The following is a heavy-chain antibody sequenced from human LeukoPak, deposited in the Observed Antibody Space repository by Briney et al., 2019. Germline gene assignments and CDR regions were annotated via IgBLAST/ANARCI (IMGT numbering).Heavy chain of an antibody. CDR1: GFIVSNTY. CDR3: ASVARDY. V-gene: IGHV3-53*01. CDR2: IHNDGST. Sequence: SGGSLSLSCAASGFIVSNTYMTWIRQPPGKGLEWISVIHNDGSTYYADSVKGRFTVSRDNSKNMVFLRMNSLRVEDTAVYFCASVARDYCGQRTLVSVSS. D-gene: IGHD2-15*01. J-gene: IGHJ4*02.